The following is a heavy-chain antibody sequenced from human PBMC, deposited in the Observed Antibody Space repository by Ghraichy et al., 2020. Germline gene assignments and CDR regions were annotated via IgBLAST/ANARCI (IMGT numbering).Heavy chain of an antibody. D-gene: IGHD6-19*01. J-gene: IGHJ6*02. V-gene: IGHV3-53*01. Sequence: LSLTCAASGFTVSSNYMSWVRQAPGKGLEWVSVIYSGGSTYYADSVKGRFTISRDNSKNTLYLQMNSLRAEDTAVYYCARDNRGLGYYYYGMDVWGQGTTVTVSS. CDR1: GFTVSSNY. CDR3: ARDNRGLGYYYYGMDV. CDR2: IYSGGST.